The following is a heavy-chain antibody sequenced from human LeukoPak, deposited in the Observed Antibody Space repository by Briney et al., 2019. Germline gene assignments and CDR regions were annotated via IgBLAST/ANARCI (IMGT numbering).Heavy chain of an antibody. V-gene: IGHV1-2*02. D-gene: IGHD1-26*01. Sequence: GASVKVSCKASGYTFTGYYIHWVRQAPRQGLEWMGWIHPNYGGTNSAQKFQGRVTMTRDTSINTAYMEVSRLRSDDTAVYYCVRDQRGSHFDYWGQGTLVTVSS. CDR3: VRDQRGSHFDY. CDR2: IHPNYGGT. J-gene: IGHJ4*02. CDR1: GYTFTGYY.